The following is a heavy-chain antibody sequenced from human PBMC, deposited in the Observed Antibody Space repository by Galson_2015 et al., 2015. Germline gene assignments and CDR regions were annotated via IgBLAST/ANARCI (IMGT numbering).Heavy chain of an antibody. V-gene: IGHV3-30-3*01. Sequence: SLRLSCAASGFTFSSYAMHWVRQAPGKGLEWVAVISYDGSNKYYADSVKGRITISRDNSKNTLYLQMSSLRGEDTALYYCARDVYETSYFDYWGQGTLVTVSS. CDR3: ARDVYETSYFDY. CDR2: ISYDGSNK. CDR1: GFTFSSYA. D-gene: IGHD5/OR15-5a*01. J-gene: IGHJ4*02.